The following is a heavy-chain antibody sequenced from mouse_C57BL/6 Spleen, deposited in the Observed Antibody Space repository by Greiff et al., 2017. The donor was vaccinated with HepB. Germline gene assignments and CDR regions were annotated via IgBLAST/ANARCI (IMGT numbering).Heavy chain of an antibody. CDR3: AREGGLRGGDYAMDY. CDR1: GYAFSSSW. CDR2: IYPGDGDT. Sequence: VKLMESGPELVKPGASVKISCKASGYAFSSSWMNWVKQRPGKGLEWIGRIYPGDGDTNYNGKFKGKATLTADKSSSTAYMQLSSLTSEDSAVYFCAREGGLRGGDYAMDYWGQGTSVTVSS. D-gene: IGHD2-2*01. J-gene: IGHJ4*01. V-gene: IGHV1-82*01.